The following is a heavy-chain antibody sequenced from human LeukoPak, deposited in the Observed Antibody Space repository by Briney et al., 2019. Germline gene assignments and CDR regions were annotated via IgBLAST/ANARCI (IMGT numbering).Heavy chain of an antibody. CDR1: GFTFSSYW. Sequence: GGSLRLSCAASGFTFSSYWMSWVRQASGKGLEWVGRIRSKANSYATAYAASVKGRFTTSRDDSKNTAYLQMNSLKTEDTAVYYCTSPSIVGATSGVNDYWGQGTLVTVSS. V-gene: IGHV3-73*01. J-gene: IGHJ4*02. CDR2: IRSKANSYAT. CDR3: TSPSIVGATSGVNDY. D-gene: IGHD1-26*01.